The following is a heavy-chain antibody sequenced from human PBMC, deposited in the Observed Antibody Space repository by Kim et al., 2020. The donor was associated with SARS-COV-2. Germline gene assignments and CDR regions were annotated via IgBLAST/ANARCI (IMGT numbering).Heavy chain of an antibody. J-gene: IGHJ3*02. V-gene: IGHV4-34*01. Sequence: SETLSLTCAVYGGSFSGYYWSWIRQPPGKGLEWIGEINHSGSTNYNPSLKSRVTISVDTSKNQFSLKLSSVTAADTAVYYCARGLCAQNTRPHYDYVWGSYRYCGSRRSFDIWGQGTMVTVSS. CDR1: GGSFSGYY. CDR3: ARGLCAQNTRPHYDYVWGSYRYCGSRRSFDI. D-gene: IGHD3-16*02. CDR2: INHSGST.